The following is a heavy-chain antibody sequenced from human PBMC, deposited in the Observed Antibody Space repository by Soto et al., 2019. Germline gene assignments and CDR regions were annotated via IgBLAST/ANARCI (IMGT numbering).Heavy chain of an antibody. CDR1: GFTFSSYA. Sequence: GGSLRLSCAASGFTFSSYAMSWVRQAPGKGLEWVSAISGSGGSTYYADSVKGRFTISRDNSKNTLYLKMNSLRAEDTAVFYCAKARRGYSGYYYYYMDVWGKGTTVTVSS. CDR3: AKARRGYSGYYYYYMDV. D-gene: IGHD5-12*01. CDR2: ISGSGGST. J-gene: IGHJ6*03. V-gene: IGHV3-23*01.